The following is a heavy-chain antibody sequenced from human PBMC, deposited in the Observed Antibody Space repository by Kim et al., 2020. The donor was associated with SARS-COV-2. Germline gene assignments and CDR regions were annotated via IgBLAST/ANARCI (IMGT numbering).Heavy chain of an antibody. D-gene: IGHD1-26*01. V-gene: IGHV4-59*01. Sequence: IYYSGSTNYNPSLMSRVTISVDTSKNQFSLKLSSVTAADTAVYYCAMGFDYWGQGTLVTVSS. J-gene: IGHJ4*02. CDR3: AMGFDY. CDR2: IYYSGST.